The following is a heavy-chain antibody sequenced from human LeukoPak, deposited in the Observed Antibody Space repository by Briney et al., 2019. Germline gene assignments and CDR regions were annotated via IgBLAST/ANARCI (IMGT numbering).Heavy chain of an antibody. J-gene: IGHJ4*02. D-gene: IGHD2-15*01. V-gene: IGHV1-46*01. CDR1: GYTFTNYY. CDR3: AGAVVAEQKGGFDY. CDR2: INPSGGSA. Sequence: ASVKVSCKASGYTFTNYYTHWMRQAPGQGLEWMGIINPSGGSASYAQKFQGRVTMTRDTSTSTVYMELSSLGSEDTAVYYCAGAVVAEQKGGFDYWGQGTLVTVSS.